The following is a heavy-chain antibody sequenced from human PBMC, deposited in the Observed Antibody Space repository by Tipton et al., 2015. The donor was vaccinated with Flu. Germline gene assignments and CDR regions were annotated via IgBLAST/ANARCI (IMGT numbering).Heavy chain of an antibody. CDR2: ISGSGDST. Sequence: SLRLSCAASGFTFSSYAMSWVRQAPGKGLEWVSAISGSGDSTYYADSVKGRFTISRDNSKNTLYLQMNSLRAEDTAVYYCAKVPVVVVAATLFDYWGQGTLVTVSS. CDR1: GFTFSSYA. D-gene: IGHD2-15*01. V-gene: IGHV3-23*01. J-gene: IGHJ4*02. CDR3: AKVPVVVVAATLFDY.